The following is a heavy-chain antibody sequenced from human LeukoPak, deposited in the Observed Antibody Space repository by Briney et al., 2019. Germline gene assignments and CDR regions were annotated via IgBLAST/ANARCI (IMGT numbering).Heavy chain of an antibody. CDR2: FDPEDGET. CDR3: ATGRSGGSCYDY. V-gene: IGHV1-24*01. J-gene: IGHJ4*02. Sequence: ASVKVSCKVSGYTLTELSMHWERQAPGKGLEWMGGFDPEDGETIYAQKFQGRVTMTEDTSTDTAYMELSSLRSEDTAVYYCATGRSGGSCYDYWGQGTLVTVSS. D-gene: IGHD2-15*01. CDR1: GYTLTELS.